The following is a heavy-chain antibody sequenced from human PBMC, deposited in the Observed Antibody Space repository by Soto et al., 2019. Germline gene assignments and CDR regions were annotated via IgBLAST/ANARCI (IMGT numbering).Heavy chain of an antibody. CDR3: ASRAVVAATKSPWYFDL. CDR2: INPSGGST. J-gene: IGHJ2*01. D-gene: IGHD2-15*01. Sequence: QVQLVQSGAEVKKPGASVKVSCKASGYTFTSYYMHWVRQAPGQGLEWMGIINPSGGSTSYAQKFQGRVIMTRDTSTSTVYMELSSLRSEDTAVYYCASRAVVAATKSPWYFDLWGRGTLVTVSS. CDR1: GYTFTSYY. V-gene: IGHV1-46*03.